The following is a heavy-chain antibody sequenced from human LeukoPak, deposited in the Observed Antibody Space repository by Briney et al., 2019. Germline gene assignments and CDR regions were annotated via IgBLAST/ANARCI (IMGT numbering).Heavy chain of an antibody. D-gene: IGHD1-26*01. V-gene: IGHV3-21*01. J-gene: IGHJ4*02. Sequence: GGSLRLSCAASGFTFSSYSMNWVRQAPGKGLEWVSSISSSSSYIYYADSVKGRFTISRDNAKNTLYLQMNSLRAEDTAVYYCARDGSGSYSYYFDYWGQGTLVTVSS. CDR2: ISSSSSYI. CDR3: ARDGSGSYSYYFDY. CDR1: GFTFSSYS.